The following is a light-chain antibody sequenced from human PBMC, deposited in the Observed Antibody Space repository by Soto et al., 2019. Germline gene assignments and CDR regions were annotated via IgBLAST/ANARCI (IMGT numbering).Light chain of an antibody. CDR2: DVT. V-gene: IGLV2-11*01. Sequence: QSALTQPRSVSGSPGQSVTISCTGTSRDVGKYNYVSWFQQYPGKAPKVIIYDVTKRPSGVPDRFSGSKSGDAAYLTISGLQAEDEADYYCSAYTGSSTRVFASGTKVTVL. J-gene: IGLJ1*01. CDR3: SAYTGSSTRV. CDR1: SRDVGKYNY.